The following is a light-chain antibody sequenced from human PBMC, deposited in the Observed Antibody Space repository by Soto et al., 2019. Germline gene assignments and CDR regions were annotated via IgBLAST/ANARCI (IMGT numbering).Light chain of an antibody. J-gene: IGLJ1*01. Sequence: QSVLAQPASVSGSPGQSITISCTGTSTDVGRYNYVSWYQQHPGKAPKLMVYDVSNRPSWVSNPFSGSKSGITASLTISGLQAEDEADYYCTSYTSDSTYVFGTGTKVTVL. CDR1: STDVGRYNY. V-gene: IGLV2-14*01. CDR2: DVS. CDR3: TSYTSDSTYV.